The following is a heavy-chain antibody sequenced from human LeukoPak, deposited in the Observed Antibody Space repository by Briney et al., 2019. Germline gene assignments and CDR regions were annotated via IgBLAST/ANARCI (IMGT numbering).Heavy chain of an antibody. CDR2: ISGSGGST. D-gene: IGHD1-26*01. CDR1: GFTFSSYA. CDR3: AKDGLKVGSPDAFDI. Sequence: PGGSLRLSCAASGFTFSSYAMSWVRQAPRKGLEWVSAISGSGGSTYYADSVKGRFTISRDNSKNTLYLQMNSLRAEDTAVYYCAKDGLKVGSPDAFDIWGQGTMVTVSS. J-gene: IGHJ3*02. V-gene: IGHV3-23*01.